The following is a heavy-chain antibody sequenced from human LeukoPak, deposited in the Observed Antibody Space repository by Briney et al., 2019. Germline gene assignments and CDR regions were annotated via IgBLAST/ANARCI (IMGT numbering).Heavy chain of an antibody. CDR2: IRYDGSNK. V-gene: IGHV3-30*02. CDR3: AKELLSSSSPGY. D-gene: IGHD6-13*01. Sequence: GGSLRLSCAASGFTFSSYGMHWVRQAPGKGLEWLAFIRYDGSNKYYADSVKGRFTISRDNSKNTLYLQMNSLRAEDTAVYYCAKELLSSSSPGYWGQGTLVTVSS. J-gene: IGHJ4*02. CDR1: GFTFSSYG.